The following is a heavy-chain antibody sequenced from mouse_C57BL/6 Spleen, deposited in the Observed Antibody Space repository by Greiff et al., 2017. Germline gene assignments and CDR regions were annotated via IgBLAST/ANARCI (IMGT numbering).Heavy chain of an antibody. Sequence: EVKLVESGGGLVKPGGSLKLSCAASGFTFSSYAMSWVRQTPEKRLEWVATISDGGSYTYYPDNVKGRFTISRDNAKNNLYLEMSHLKSEDTAMYYCARLLQRPYYAMDYWGQGTSVTVSS. CDR2: ISDGGSYT. CDR3: ARLLQRPYYAMDY. V-gene: IGHV5-4*03. J-gene: IGHJ4*01. CDR1: GFTFSSYA. D-gene: IGHD1-1*01.